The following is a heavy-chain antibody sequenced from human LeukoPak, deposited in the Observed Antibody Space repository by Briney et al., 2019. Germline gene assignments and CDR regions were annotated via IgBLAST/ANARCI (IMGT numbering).Heavy chain of an antibody. CDR2: IFYSGNT. Sequence: SETLSLTCTVSGGSISSYYWNWIRQPPGKGLEWIGYIFYSGNTRYNPSLRSRVSISVDTSKNQFSLKLTSVTAADTAVYYCARVHYGSGSLYYYYYYMDVWGKGTTVTISS. J-gene: IGHJ6*03. CDR3: ARVHYGSGSLYYYYYYMDV. V-gene: IGHV4-59*08. D-gene: IGHD3-10*01. CDR1: GGSISSYY.